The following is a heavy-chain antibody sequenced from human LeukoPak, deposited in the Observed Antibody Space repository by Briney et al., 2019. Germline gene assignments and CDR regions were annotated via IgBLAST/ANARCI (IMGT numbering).Heavy chain of an antibody. Sequence: GASVKVSCKASGGTFSSYAISWVRQAPGQGLEWMGGIIPIFGTANYAQKFQGRVTITTDESTSTAYMELSSLRSEDTAVYYCARNSRIAAAGTGYYYYYMDVWGKGTTVTVSS. CDR3: ARNSRIAAAGTGYYYYYMDV. CDR1: GGTFSSYA. J-gene: IGHJ6*03. D-gene: IGHD6-13*01. CDR2: IIPIFGTA. V-gene: IGHV1-69*05.